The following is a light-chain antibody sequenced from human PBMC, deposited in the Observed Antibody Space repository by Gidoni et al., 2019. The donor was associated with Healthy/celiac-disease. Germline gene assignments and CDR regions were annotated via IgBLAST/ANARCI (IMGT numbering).Light chain of an antibody. CDR2: GAS. V-gene: IGKV3-20*01. CDR3: QQYGSSPSIT. CDR1: QSVSSSY. J-gene: IGKJ5*01. Sequence: EIVLTQSPGTLSLSPGERATLSCRASQSVSSSYLAWYQQKPGQAPRLLIYGASSRATGIPDRFSGSGSGTDFTLTISRLEPEAFAVYYCQQYGSSPSITFXQXTRLEIK.